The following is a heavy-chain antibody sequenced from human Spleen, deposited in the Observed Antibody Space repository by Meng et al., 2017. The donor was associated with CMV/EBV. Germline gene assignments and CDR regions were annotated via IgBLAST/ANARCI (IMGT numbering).Heavy chain of an antibody. CDR2: IYHSGST. D-gene: IGHD2-2*02. CDR3: ARDQPAIPYYYGMDV. J-gene: IGHJ6*02. V-gene: IGHV4-38-2*02. CDR1: GYSISSGYY. Sequence: GSLRLSCTVSGYSISSGYYWGWIRQPPGKGLEWIGSIYHSGSTYYNPSLKSRVTISVDTSKNQFSLKLSSVTAADTAVYYCARDQPAIPYYYGMDVWGQGTTVTVSS.